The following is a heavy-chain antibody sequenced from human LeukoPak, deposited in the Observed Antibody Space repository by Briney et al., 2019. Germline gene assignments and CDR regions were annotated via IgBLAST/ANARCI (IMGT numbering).Heavy chain of an antibody. D-gene: IGHD5-24*01. CDR2: IYHSGST. Sequence: SETLSLTCAVSGYSISSGYYWGWIRQPPGKGLEWIGSIYHSGSTYYNPSLKSRVTISVDTSKNQFSLKLSSVTAADTAVYYCARKQSRDGYNAYSKVPYFDYWGQGTLVTVSS. V-gene: IGHV4-38-2*01. J-gene: IGHJ4*02. CDR1: GYSISSGYY. CDR3: ARKQSRDGYNAYSKVPYFDY.